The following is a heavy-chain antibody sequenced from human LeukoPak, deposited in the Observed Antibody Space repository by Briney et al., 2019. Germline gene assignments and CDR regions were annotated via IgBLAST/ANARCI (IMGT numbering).Heavy chain of an antibody. D-gene: IGHD6-19*01. Sequence: GGSLRLSCAASGFTFYNYGMSWVRQAPGKGLEWVSGINWNGGSTGYADSVKGRFTISRDNAKSSLYLQMNSLRAEDTAVYYCATKVPGTSHFSSWGQGTLVTVSS. CDR2: INWNGGST. J-gene: IGHJ4*02. CDR3: ATKVPGTSHFSS. CDR1: GFTFYNYG. V-gene: IGHV3-20*04.